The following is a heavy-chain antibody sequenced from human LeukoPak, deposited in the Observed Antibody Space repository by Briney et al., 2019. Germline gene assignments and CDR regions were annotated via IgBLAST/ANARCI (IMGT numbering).Heavy chain of an antibody. J-gene: IGHJ5*02. V-gene: IGHV1-8*01. CDR2: XXXNSGNT. D-gene: IGHD3-10*01. Sequence: ASVKVSCKASGYTFTSYDINWVRQATGQGLXXXXXXXXNSGNTGYAQKFQGRVTMTRNTSISTAYMELSSLRSEDTAVYYCARGYTYYYGSGSSGGFDPWGQGTLVTVSS. CDR3: ARGYTYYYGSGSSGGFDP. CDR1: GYTFTSYD.